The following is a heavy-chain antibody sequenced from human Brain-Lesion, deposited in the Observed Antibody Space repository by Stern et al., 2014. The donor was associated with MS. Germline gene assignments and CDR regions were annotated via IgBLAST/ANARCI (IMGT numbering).Heavy chain of an antibody. Sequence: EVQLVESGGGLVQPGGSLRLSCAASGFTFSNYWMHWVRQAPGKGLVWVSRVNNDGRRTSYADSVKGRFTMSRDNAKNTLYLQMNSLRVEDTAIYYCARGEGWFDSWGQGTLVTVSS. CDR3: ARGEGWFDS. D-gene: IGHD3-10*01. J-gene: IGHJ5*01. V-gene: IGHV3-74*02. CDR1: GFTFSNYW. CDR2: VNNDGRRT.